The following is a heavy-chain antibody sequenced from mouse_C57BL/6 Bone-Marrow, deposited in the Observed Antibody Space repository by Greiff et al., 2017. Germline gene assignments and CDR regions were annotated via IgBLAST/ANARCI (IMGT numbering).Heavy chain of an antibody. Sequence: EVQLQQSGPELVKPGASVKISCKASGYSFTDYNMNWVKQSNGKSLEWIGVINPNYGTTSYNQKFKGKATLTADQSSSTAYMQLNSLTSEDSAVYYCARAGGGWLLPLAMDYWGQGTSVTVSS. CDR1: GYSFTDYN. J-gene: IGHJ4*01. V-gene: IGHV1-39*01. CDR3: ARAGGGWLLPLAMDY. CDR2: INPNYGTT. D-gene: IGHD2-3*01.